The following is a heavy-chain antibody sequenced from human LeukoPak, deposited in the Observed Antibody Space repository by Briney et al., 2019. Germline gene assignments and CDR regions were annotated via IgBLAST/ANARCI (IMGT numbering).Heavy chain of an antibody. CDR3: ARAGDCSSTSCYQTPFDY. D-gene: IGHD2-2*01. J-gene: IGHJ4*02. CDR2: IIPIFGTA. V-gene: IGHV1-69*13. Sequence: SVKVSCKASEYTFTSYGISWVRQAPGQGLEWMGGIIPIFGTANYAQKFQGRVTITADESTSTAYMELSSLRSEDTAVYYCARAGDCSSTSCYQTPFDYWGQGTLVTVSS. CDR1: EYTFTSYG.